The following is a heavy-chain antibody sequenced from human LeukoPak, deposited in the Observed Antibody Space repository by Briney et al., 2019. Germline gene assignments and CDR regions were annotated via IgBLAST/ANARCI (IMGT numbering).Heavy chain of an antibody. J-gene: IGHJ4*02. CDR3: ARHYYDSSGYYEDCHFDF. V-gene: IGHV1-3*01. D-gene: IGHD3-22*01. CDR1: EYTFTDYA. CDR2: INAGNGNT. Sequence: GASVKVSCKASEYTFTDYAINWVRQAPGQRLEWMGWINAGNGNTKYSQKFQGRVTITRDTSASIIYMELSSLRSEDTAVYYCARHYYDSSGYYEDCHFDFWGRGTLVTVSS.